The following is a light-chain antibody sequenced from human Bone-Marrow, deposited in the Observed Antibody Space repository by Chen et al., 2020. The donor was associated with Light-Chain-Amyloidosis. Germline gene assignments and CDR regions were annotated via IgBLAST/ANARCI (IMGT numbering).Light chain of an antibody. V-gene: IGKV1-27*01. J-gene: IGKJ1*01. CDR3: QKYNSAPRT. CDR2: AAS. CDR1: QDISNY. Sequence: DIQMTQSPSSLSASVGDRVTITCRASQDISNYLAWYQQKPGKAPKLLIYAASALQSGVPSRFRGSGSGSGTDFTLTINGLQPEDVATYYCQKYNSAPRTFGQGTKVEIK.